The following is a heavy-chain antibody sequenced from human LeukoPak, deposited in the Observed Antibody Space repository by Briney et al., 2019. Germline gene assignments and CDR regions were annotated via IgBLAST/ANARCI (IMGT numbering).Heavy chain of an antibody. CDR1: GFSFSIYS. CDR2: ISTSGSTT. CDR3: ARGSYTSGSDY. J-gene: IGHJ4*02. V-gene: IGHV3-48*04. Sequence: GGSLRLSCAASGFSFSIYSMNWVRQAPGKGLEWVSYISTSGSTTYYADSVKGRFTISRDNAKNSLYLQMNSLRAEDTAVYYCARGSYTSGSDYWGQGTLVTVSS. D-gene: IGHD5-12*01.